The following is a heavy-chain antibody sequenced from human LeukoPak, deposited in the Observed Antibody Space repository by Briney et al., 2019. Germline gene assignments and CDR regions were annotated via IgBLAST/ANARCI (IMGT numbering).Heavy chain of an antibody. CDR3: ARGVSVDTAMVGFDY. V-gene: IGHV4-34*01. J-gene: IGHJ4*02. CDR1: GGSISSYY. Sequence: SETLSLTCTVSGGSISSYYWSWIRQPPGKGLEWIGEINHSGSTNYNPSLKSRVTISVDTSKNQFSLKLSSVTAADTAVYYCARGVSVDTAMVGFDYWGQGTLVTVSS. D-gene: IGHD5-18*01. CDR2: INHSGST.